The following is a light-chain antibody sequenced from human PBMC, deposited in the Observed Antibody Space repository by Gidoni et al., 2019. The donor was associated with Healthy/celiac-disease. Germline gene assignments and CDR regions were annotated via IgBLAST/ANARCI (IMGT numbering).Light chain of an antibody. CDR1: QRVSSN. J-gene: IGKJ1*01. V-gene: IGKV3-15*01. Sequence: ELVMTQSPATLSVSPGERATLSCRASQRVSSNLAWYQQKPGQAPRLLIYGASTRATGSPARFRGSGSGTEFTRTISSLQAEDLAVYYCQQYNNWPRTFGQGTKVEIK. CDR3: QQYNNWPRT. CDR2: GAS.